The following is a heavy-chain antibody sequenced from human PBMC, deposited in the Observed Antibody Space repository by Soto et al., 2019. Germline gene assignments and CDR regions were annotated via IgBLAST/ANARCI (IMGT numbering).Heavy chain of an antibody. D-gene: IGHD6-19*01. CDR3: TREIARAGNTPDVFDI. J-gene: IGHJ3*02. V-gene: IGHV1-69*02. CDR1: GGTFNTYT. CDR2: IIPILGIA. Sequence: QVQLVQSGAEVKKPGSSVKVSCKASGGTFNTYTISWVRQAPGQGLEWMGRIIPILGIAKYAQKFQGRVTITAEQTTSTAYMGLTSLRSEDTAVYYCTREIARAGNTPDVFDIWGQGTMVTVSS.